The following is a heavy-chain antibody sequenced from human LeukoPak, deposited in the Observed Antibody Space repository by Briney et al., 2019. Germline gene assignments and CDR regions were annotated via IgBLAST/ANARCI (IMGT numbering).Heavy chain of an antibody. CDR1: GYTFTSYD. Sequence: ASVKVSCKASGYTFTSYDINWVRQAPGQGLEWMGWMNPNSGNTGYAQKFQGRVTMTRNTSISTAYMELSSLRSEDTAVYYCARGGTRNDFWSGYYLGINYYYGMDVWGQGTTVTVSS. D-gene: IGHD3-3*01. V-gene: IGHV1-8*01. J-gene: IGHJ6*02. CDR2: MNPNSGNT. CDR3: ARGGTRNDFWSGYYLGINYYYGMDV.